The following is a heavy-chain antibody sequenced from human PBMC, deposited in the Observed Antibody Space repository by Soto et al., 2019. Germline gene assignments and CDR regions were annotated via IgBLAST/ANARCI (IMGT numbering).Heavy chain of an antibody. CDR3: ARDSSIFRVVGGMDV. Sequence: PSEPLSLTCTVSGGSISSYYWSWIRQPAGKGLEWIGRIYTSGSTNYNPSLKSRVTMSVDTSKNPFSLKLSSVTAADTAAYYCARDSSIFRVVGGMDVWGQGTTVTVS. V-gene: IGHV4-4*07. D-gene: IGHD3-3*01. J-gene: IGHJ6*02. CDR2: IYTSGST. CDR1: GGSISSYY.